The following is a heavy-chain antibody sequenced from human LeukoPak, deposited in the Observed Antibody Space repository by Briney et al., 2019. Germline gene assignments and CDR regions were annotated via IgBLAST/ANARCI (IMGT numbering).Heavy chain of an antibody. J-gene: IGHJ5*02. D-gene: IGHD3-22*01. CDR2: INPSGGSA. CDR3: AREGVYDRSGYYSWFDP. V-gene: IGHV1-46*01. Sequence: ASVKVSCKASGYTFTTYYIHWVRQAPGQGLEWMGIINPSGGSASYAQKFQGRVTMTRDMSTSTVYMEMSSLRSEDTAVYYCAREGVYDRSGYYSWFDPWGQGTLVTVSS. CDR1: GYTFTTYY.